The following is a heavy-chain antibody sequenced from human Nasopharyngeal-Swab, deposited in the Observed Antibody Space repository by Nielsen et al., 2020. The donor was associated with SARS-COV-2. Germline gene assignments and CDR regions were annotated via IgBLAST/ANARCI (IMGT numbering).Heavy chain of an antibody. CDR1: GFTFSSYG. CDR2: INSDGSST. J-gene: IGHJ1*01. Sequence: LSLTCAASGFTFSSYGMHWVRQAPGKGLVWVSRINSDGSSTSYADSVKGRFTISRDNAKNTLYLQMNSLRAEDTAVYYCARGGSSGWYEGLEYFQHWGQGTLVTVSS. D-gene: IGHD6-19*01. CDR3: ARGGSSGWYEGLEYFQH. V-gene: IGHV3-74*01.